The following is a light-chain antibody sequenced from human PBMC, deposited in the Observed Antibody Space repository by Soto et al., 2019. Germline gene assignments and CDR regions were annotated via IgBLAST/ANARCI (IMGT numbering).Light chain of an antibody. Sequence: QAVVTQEPSLTVSPGGTVTLTCASSTGAVTSGHHPSWFQQRPGQPPRALIYNANYKHSWTPSRFSGSLLGGKAALTLSGAQPEDEAEYYCLLYRGCGWVFGGGTKLTVL. J-gene: IGLJ3*02. V-gene: IGLV7-43*01. CDR3: LLYRGCGWV. CDR2: NAN. CDR1: TGAVTSGHH.